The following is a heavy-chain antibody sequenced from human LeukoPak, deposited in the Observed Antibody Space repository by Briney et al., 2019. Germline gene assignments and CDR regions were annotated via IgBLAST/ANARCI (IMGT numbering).Heavy chain of an antibody. J-gene: IGHJ5*02. CDR3: ARGLYDILTANWFDP. D-gene: IGHD3-9*01. V-gene: IGHV4-4*07. Sequence: SETLSLTCTVSGGSISSYYWSWIRQPAGKGLEWIGRIYTSGGTNYNPSLKSRVTMSVDTSKNQFSLKLSSVTAADTAVYYCARGLYDILTANWFDPWGQGTLVTVSS. CDR2: IYTSGGT. CDR1: GGSISSYY.